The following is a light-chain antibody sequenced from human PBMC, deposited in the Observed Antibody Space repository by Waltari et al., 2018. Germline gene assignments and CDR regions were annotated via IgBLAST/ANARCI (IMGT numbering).Light chain of an antibody. CDR1: ESFSTSF. CDR3: QEFGGAPPFT. Sequence: EILLTQSPGTLSLSPGERATLSCRASESFSTSFLVWYQQKNGQAPRVLIYGTSTRAAGTPDRFSGSGFGTDFTLTISRLEPEDFGVYYCQEFGGAPPFTFGPGTRVDMK. V-gene: IGKV3-20*01. CDR2: GTS. J-gene: IGKJ3*01.